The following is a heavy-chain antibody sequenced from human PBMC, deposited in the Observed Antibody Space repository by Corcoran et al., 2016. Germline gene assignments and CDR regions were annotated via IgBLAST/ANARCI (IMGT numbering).Heavy chain of an antibody. D-gene: IGHD6-13*01. J-gene: IGHJ4*02. V-gene: IGHV3-49*03. CDR2: IRSKAYGGTT. Sequence: EVQLVESGGGLVQPGGSLRLPCTASGFTFGDYAMSWFRQAPGKGLEWVGFIRSKAYGGTTEYAASVKGRFTISRDDSKSIAYLQMNSLKTKDTAVYYCTRSRAAAGTYWGQGTLVTVSS. CDR1: GFTFGDYA. CDR3: TRSRAAAGTY.